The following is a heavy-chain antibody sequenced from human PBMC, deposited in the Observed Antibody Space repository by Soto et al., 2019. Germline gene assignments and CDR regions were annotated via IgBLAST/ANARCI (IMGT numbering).Heavy chain of an antibody. D-gene: IGHD3-22*01. CDR2: IYLGGSA. CDR3: PQGKWFPRGYGMDV. CDR1: GDSVTSDY. V-gene: IGHV4-59*02. J-gene: IGHJ6*02. Sequence: QVQLQESGPGLVKPSETLSLTCTVSGDSVTSDYWSWIRQPPGKRLEYIGFIYLGGSANYNPSLERRVTISPDKTKNHLSLRLTSVTAADTAVYYSPQGKWFPRGYGMDVWGRGLTVTVS.